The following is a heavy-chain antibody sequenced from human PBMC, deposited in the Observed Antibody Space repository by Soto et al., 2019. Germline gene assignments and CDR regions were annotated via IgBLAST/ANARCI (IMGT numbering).Heavy chain of an antibody. J-gene: IGHJ3*02. V-gene: IGHV1-2*04. Sequence: ASVKVSCKASGYTFTGYYMHWVRQAPGQGLEWMGWINPNSGGTNYAQKFQGWVTMTRDTSISTAYMELSRLRSDDTAVYYCARGVTGGDSSGYYPGDAFDIWGQGTMVTVSS. CDR3: ARGVTGGDSSGYYPGDAFDI. CDR2: INPNSGGT. CDR1: GYTFTGYY. D-gene: IGHD3-22*01.